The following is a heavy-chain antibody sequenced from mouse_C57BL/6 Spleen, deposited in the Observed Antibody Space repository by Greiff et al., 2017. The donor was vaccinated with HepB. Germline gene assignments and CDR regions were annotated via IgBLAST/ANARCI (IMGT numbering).Heavy chain of an antibody. Sequence: VQGVESGAELVRPGASVKLSCKASGYTFTDYYINWVKQRPGQGLEWIARIYPGSGNTYYNEKFKGKATLTAEKSSSTAYMQLSSLTSEDSAVYFCARGATVPRDYAMDYWGQGTSVTVSS. V-gene: IGHV1-76*01. J-gene: IGHJ4*01. CDR1: GYTFTDYY. D-gene: IGHD1-1*01. CDR3: ARGATVPRDYAMDY. CDR2: IYPGSGNT.